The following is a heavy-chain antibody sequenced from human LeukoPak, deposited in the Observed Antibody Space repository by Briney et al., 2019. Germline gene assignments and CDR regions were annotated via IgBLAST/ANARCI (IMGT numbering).Heavy chain of an antibody. J-gene: IGHJ4*02. Sequence: PGGSLRLSCAASGFTFNTFGMGWVRQAPGRGLEWVSSVSDSGSDTYYADTVKDRFTISRDNSKNTLYLQMNSLRAEDSAIYYCAKRVSYSSGSHFDYWDRGTLVTVSS. CDR3: AKRVSYSSGSHFDY. V-gene: IGHV3-23*01. D-gene: IGHD3-10*01. CDR2: VSDSGSDT. CDR1: GFTFNTFG.